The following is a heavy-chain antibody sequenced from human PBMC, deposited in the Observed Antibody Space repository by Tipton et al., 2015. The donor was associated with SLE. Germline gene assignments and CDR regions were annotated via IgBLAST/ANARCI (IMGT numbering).Heavy chain of an antibody. CDR2: IYYRGST. Sequence: TLSLTCAVSGGSISSGGYSWSWIRQPPGKGLEWIGYIYYRGSTNYNPSLKSRVTISVDTSKNQFSLNVFSVTAADTAVYYCASRGIAAAIPGWYFDLWGHGTLVTVSS. J-gene: IGHJ2*01. CDR3: ASRGIAAAIPGWYFDL. D-gene: IGHD6-13*01. CDR1: GGSISSGGYS. V-gene: IGHV4-30-4*07.